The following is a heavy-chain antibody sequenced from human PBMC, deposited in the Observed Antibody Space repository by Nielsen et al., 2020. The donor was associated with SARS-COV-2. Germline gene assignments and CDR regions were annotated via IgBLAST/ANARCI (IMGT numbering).Heavy chain of an antibody. J-gene: IGHJ4*02. V-gene: IGHV3-30*03. Sequence: GGSLRLSCEASGISFSSYGVHWVCQAPGKGLEWVAVISSDGSNYYFGDSVKGRVTVSRDNSRNTVFLQMSSLRAEDTAVYYCARGDPITTLTNLDSWGQGTLVTVSS. D-gene: IGHD3-10*01. CDR2: ISSDGSNY. CDR3: ARGDPITTLTNLDS. CDR1: GISFSSYG.